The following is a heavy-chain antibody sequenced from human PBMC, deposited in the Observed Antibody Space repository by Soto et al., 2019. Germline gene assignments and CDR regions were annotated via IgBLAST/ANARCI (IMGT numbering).Heavy chain of an antibody. Sequence: GASVKVSCKASGYTFTSYGISWVRQMPGKGLEWMGRIDPSDSYTNYSPSFQGHVTISADKSISTAYLQWSSLKASDTAMYYCARTSMQSRGYSYGHGGMDVWGQGTTVTVSS. V-gene: IGHV5-10-1*01. J-gene: IGHJ6*02. CDR1: GYTFTSYG. D-gene: IGHD5-18*01. CDR2: IDPSDSYT. CDR3: ARTSMQSRGYSYGHGGMDV.